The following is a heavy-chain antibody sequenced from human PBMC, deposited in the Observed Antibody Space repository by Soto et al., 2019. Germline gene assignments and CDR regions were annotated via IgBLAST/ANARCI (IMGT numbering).Heavy chain of an antibody. V-gene: IGHV1-18*01. CDR3: ARASAPVDTAMALDY. Sequence: XSVEVCCRGSGYTFTSYGIGLVRQAPGQGLEWMGWISAYNGNANYAQKLQGRVTMTTDTSTSTAYMELRSLRSDDTAVYYCARASAPVDTAMALDYWGHGTLVTVSS. CDR1: GYTFTSYG. CDR2: ISAYNGNA. D-gene: IGHD5-18*01. J-gene: IGHJ4*01.